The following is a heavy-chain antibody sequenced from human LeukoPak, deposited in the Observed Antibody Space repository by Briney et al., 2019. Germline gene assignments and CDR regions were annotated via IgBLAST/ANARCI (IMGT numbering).Heavy chain of an antibody. Sequence: LPGGSLRLSCAASGFTVSSNYVSWVRQAPGKGLEWVAVIYRGGNTYYADSVKGRLTVSRDNSNNTLYLQMNSLRAEDTAVYYCARGGARQQLVENYFDYWGQGTLVTVSS. D-gene: IGHD6-13*01. CDR3: ARGGARQQLVENYFDY. CDR2: IYRGGNT. CDR1: GFTVSSNY. J-gene: IGHJ4*02. V-gene: IGHV3-53*01.